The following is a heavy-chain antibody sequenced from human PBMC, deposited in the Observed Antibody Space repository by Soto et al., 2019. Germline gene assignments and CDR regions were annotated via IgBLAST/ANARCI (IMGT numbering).Heavy chain of an antibody. CDR2: IYWDDDK. CDR3: ARLTTVTIIGFDP. CDR1: GFPLSTSGMG. D-gene: IGHD4-17*01. J-gene: IGHJ5*02. Sequence: QITLKESGPTLVKPTQTLTLTCTFSGFPLSTSGMGVGWIRQPPGKALEGLALIYWDDDKRYSPSLKSRLTLPXDXRKNQLHLTMPNMDPVDTATYYCARLTTVTIIGFDPWGQGTLVTVSS. V-gene: IGHV2-5*02.